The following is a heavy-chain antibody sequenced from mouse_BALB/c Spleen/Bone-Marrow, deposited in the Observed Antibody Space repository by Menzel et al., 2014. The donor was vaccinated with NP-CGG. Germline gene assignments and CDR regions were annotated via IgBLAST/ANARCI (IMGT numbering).Heavy chain of an antibody. J-gene: IGHJ4*01. Sequence: EVMLVESGPSLVKPSQTLSLTCSVTGDSITSGYWNWIRKFPGNKLEYMGYISYSGSTYYNPSLKSRISITRDTSKNQYYLQLNSVTTEDKATYYCARGGGSSYNYAMDYWGQGTSVTVSS. CDR1: GDSITSGY. CDR3: ARGGGSSYNYAMDY. D-gene: IGHD1-1*01. CDR2: ISYSGST. V-gene: IGHV3-8*02.